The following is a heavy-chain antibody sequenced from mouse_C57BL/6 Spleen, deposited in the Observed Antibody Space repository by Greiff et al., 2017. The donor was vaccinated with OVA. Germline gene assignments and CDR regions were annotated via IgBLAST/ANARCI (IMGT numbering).Heavy chain of an antibody. CDR1: GFTFSDYY. CDR2: INYDGSST. Sequence: EVMLVESEGGLVQPGSSMKLSCTASGFTFSDYYMAWVRQVPEKGLEWVANINYDGSSTYYLDSLKSRFIISRDNAKNILYLQMSSLKSEDTATYYCARDLHYYGHHWYFDVWGTGTTVTVSS. J-gene: IGHJ1*03. CDR3: ARDLHYYGHHWYFDV. V-gene: IGHV5-16*01. D-gene: IGHD1-2*01.